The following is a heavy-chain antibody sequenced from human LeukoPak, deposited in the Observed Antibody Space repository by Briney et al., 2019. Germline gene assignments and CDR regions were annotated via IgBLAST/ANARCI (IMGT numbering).Heavy chain of an antibody. CDR2: MSPNSGNT. CDR3: AADPSAPGPFDY. J-gene: IGHJ4*02. V-gene: IGHV1-8*01. D-gene: IGHD2-2*01. Sequence: ASVKVSCKASGYTFTSYDINWVRQATGQGLEWMGWMSPNSGNTGYAQKFQGRVTMTRNTSISTAYMELSSLRSEDTAVYYCAADPSAPGPFDYWGQGTLVTVSS. CDR1: GYTFTSYD.